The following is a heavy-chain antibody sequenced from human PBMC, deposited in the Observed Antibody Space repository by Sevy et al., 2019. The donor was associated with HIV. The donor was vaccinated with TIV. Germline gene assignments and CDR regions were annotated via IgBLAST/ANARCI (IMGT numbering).Heavy chain of an antibody. CDR2: IRSKTYGGTT. V-gene: IGHV3-49*03. CDR3: SREGSEGTVAEPDAFDF. Sequence: GGSLRLSCTASGFTFGDYAMSWFRQAPGKGLEWVGFIRSKTYGGTTEYAESVKGRFTISRDDSKSIAYLQMNSLKTEDTAVYYCSREGSEGTVAEPDAFDFWGQGTMVTVSS. D-gene: IGHD6-19*01. J-gene: IGHJ3*01. CDR1: GFTFGDYA.